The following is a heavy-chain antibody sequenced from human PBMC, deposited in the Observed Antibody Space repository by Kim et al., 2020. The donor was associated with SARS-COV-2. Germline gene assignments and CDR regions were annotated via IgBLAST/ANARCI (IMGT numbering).Heavy chain of an antibody. CDR2: INPSGGST. D-gene: IGHD3-3*01. CDR3: ATEGEGDFWSGYHYPPGI. Sequence: ASVKVSCKASGYTFTSYYMHWVRQAPGQGLEWMGIINPSGGSTSYAQKFQGRVTMTRDTSTSTVYMELSSLRSEDTAVYYCATEGEGDFWSGYHYPPGIWGQGTMVTVSS. CDR1: GYTFTSYY. J-gene: IGHJ3*02. V-gene: IGHV1-46*01.